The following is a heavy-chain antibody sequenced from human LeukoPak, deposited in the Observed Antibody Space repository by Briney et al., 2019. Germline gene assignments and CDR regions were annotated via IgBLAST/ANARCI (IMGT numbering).Heavy chain of an antibody. CDR2: INPSGGST. V-gene: IGHV1-46*01. CDR1: GYTFTSYY. CDR3: ARDKDYYYDSSGYPNSGFDY. Sequence: ASVKVSCKASGYTFTSYYMHWVRQGPGQGLEWMGIINPSGGSTNYAQKFQGRVTITADESTSTAYMELSSLRSEDTAVYYCARDKDYYYDSSGYPNSGFDYWGQGTLVTVSS. D-gene: IGHD3-22*01. J-gene: IGHJ4*02.